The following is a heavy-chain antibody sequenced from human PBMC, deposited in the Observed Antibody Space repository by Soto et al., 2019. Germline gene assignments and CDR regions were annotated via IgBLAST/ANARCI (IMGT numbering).Heavy chain of an antibody. Sequence: QVQLVQSGAEVKKHGASVKVSCKASGYTFTGYYMHWVRQAPGQGLEWMGWINPNSGGTNYAQKFQGRVTMTRDTSISTAYMELSRLRSDDTAVYYCARVGPYYDSSGYYGYWGQGTLVTVSS. J-gene: IGHJ4*02. D-gene: IGHD3-22*01. CDR1: GYTFTGYY. V-gene: IGHV1-2*02. CDR3: ARVGPYYDSSGYYGY. CDR2: INPNSGGT.